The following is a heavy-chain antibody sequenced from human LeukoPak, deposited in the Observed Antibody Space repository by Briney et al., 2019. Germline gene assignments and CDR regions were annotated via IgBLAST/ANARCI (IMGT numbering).Heavy chain of an antibody. Sequence: EGSLRLSCAASGFTFSSYAMHWVRQAPGKGLEWVAVISYDGSNKYYADSVKGRFTISRDNSKNTLYLQMNSLRAEDTAVYYCARGVVPAAYWFDPWGQGTLVTVSS. CDR1: GFTFSSYA. D-gene: IGHD2-2*01. V-gene: IGHV3-30-3*01. J-gene: IGHJ5*02. CDR2: ISYDGSNK. CDR3: ARGVVPAAYWFDP.